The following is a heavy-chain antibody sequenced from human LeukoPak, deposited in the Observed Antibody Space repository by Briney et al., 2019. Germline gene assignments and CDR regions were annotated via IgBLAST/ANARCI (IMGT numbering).Heavy chain of an antibody. V-gene: IGHV3-30-3*01. Sequence: GGSLRLSCAASGFTFSSYAMHWVRQAPGKGLEWVAVISYDGSNKYYADSVKGRFTISRDNSKNTLYLQMNSLRAEDTAVYYCARDVYGGNAFDYWGQGTLVTVSS. J-gene: IGHJ4*02. CDR1: GFTFSSYA. D-gene: IGHD4-23*01. CDR3: ARDVYGGNAFDY. CDR2: ISYDGSNK.